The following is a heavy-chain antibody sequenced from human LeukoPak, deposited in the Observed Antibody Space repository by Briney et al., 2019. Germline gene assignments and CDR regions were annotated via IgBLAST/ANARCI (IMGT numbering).Heavy chain of an antibody. CDR1: GFTFSSYA. Sequence: GGSLRLSCAASGFTFSSYAMHWVRQAPGKGLEWVAVISYDGSNKYYADSVKGRFTISRDNSKNTLYLQMNSLRAKDTAVYYCARDTRYSSSWYYWFDPWGQGTLVTVSS. CDR3: ARDTRYSSSWYYWFDP. CDR2: ISYDGSNK. J-gene: IGHJ5*02. V-gene: IGHV3-30-3*01. D-gene: IGHD6-13*01.